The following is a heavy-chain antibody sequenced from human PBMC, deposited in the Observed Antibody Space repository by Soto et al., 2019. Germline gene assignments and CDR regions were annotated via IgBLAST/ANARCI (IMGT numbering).Heavy chain of an antibody. V-gene: IGHV1-3*01. J-gene: IGHJ4*02. Sequence: ASVKVSCKASGYTFTSYAMHWVRQAPGQRLEWMGWINAGNGNTKYSQKFQGRVTITRDTSASTAYMELRSLRSDDTAVYYCARDGSDCYGSGSYYTHFDYWGQGTLVTVSS. CDR1: GYTFTSYA. CDR2: INAGNGNT. D-gene: IGHD3-10*01. CDR3: ARDGSDCYGSGSYYTHFDY.